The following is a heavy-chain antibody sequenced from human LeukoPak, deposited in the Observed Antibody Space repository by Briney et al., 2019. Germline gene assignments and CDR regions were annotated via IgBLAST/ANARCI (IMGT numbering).Heavy chain of an antibody. CDR1: GFTVGSNY. CDR2: IYSGGST. CDR3: AGGGITILFGLDV. D-gene: IGHD3-3*01. Sequence: GGSLRLSCAASGFTVGSNYMSWVRQAPGKGLEWVSVIYSGGSTYYADSVKGRFTISRDTSKNTLDLRMKSLRAEDTAVYYCAGGGITILFGLDVWGQGTTVTVSS. J-gene: IGHJ6*02. V-gene: IGHV3-66*01.